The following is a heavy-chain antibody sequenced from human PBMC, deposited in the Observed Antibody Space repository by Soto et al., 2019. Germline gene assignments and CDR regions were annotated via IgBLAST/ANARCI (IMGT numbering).Heavy chain of an antibody. CDR2: FDPEDGET. J-gene: IGHJ4*02. CDR1: GYILTSYY. Sequence: AAVKFSCQAFGYILTSYYMHWVRQAPGKGLEWMGGFDPEDGETIYAQKFQGRVTMTEDTSTDTAYMELSRLRSEDTAVYYCATYKPDYDYVLGSYLNYWGQGTLVTVSS. D-gene: IGHD3-16*02. CDR3: ATYKPDYDYVLGSYLNY. V-gene: IGHV1-24*01.